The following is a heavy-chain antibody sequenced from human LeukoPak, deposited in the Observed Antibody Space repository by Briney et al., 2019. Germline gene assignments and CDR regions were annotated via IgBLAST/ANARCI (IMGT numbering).Heavy chain of an antibody. V-gene: IGHV1-8*01. CDR1: GYTFTSYD. D-gene: IGHD3-10*01. Sequence: ASVKVSCKASGYTFTSYDINWVRQATGQELEWMGWMNPNSGNTGYAQKFQGRVTMTRNTSISTAYMELSSLRSEDTAVYYCAMGSGSPPNYYGMDVWGQGTTVTVSS. J-gene: IGHJ6*02. CDR3: AMGSGSPPNYYGMDV. CDR2: MNPNSGNT.